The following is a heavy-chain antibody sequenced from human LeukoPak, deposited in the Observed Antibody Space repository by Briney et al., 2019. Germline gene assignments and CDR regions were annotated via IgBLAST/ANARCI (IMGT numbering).Heavy chain of an antibody. V-gene: IGHV4-59*01. Sequence: KPSETLSLTCTVSGGSISSDSWSWIRQPPGKGLEWIGDIYYSGRTYYNPSLKSRITISVDTAKTKYSLKLSSVAAAVTAVYYWARGFYSPHYWGQGTLVSDSS. D-gene: IGHD4-11*01. CDR1: GGSISSDS. CDR3: ARGFYSPHY. CDR2: IYYSGRT. J-gene: IGHJ4*02.